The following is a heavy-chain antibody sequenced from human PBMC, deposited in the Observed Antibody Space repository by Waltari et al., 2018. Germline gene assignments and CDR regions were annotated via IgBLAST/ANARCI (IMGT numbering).Heavy chain of an antibody. Sequence: QLQLQESGPGLVKPSETLSLTCTVSGGSISSSSYYWGWIRQPPGKGLEWIGSIYYSGSTYYNPSLKSRVTISVDTSKNQFSLKLSSVTAADTAVYYCAREVPSVRFLEWSHRPNWFDPWGQGTLVTVSS. D-gene: IGHD3-3*01. CDR3: AREVPSVRFLEWSHRPNWFDP. J-gene: IGHJ5*02. V-gene: IGHV4-39*07. CDR1: GGSISSSSYY. CDR2: IYYSGST.